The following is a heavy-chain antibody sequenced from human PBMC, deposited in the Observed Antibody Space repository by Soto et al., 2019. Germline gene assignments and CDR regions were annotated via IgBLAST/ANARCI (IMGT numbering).Heavy chain of an antibody. J-gene: IGHJ5*02. CDR1: GSALSWGGYV. Sequence: PSQTRSLTCTCCGSALSWGGYVSCWIRQPPGKGLEWIGYIYYSGSTNYNPSLKSRVTISVDTSKNQFSLKLSSVTATDTAVYYCARVFNGAGGGNWFDPWGQGTLVTVSS. D-gene: IGHD2-8*01. CDR3: ARVFNGAGGGNWFDP. V-gene: IGHV4-61*08. CDR2: IYYSGST.